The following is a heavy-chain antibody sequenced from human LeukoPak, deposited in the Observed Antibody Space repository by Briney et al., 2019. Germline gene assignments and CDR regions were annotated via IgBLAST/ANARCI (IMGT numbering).Heavy chain of an antibody. CDR3: ARDGRAAAADIDY. CDR1: GYTFTTYY. Sequence: ASVKVSCKASGYTFTTYYIHWVRQAPGQGLEWMGIIYPIGGTTDYAQKFQGRVTMTRDTSTSTVYMELRSLRSDDTAVYYCARDGRAAAADIDYWGQGTLVTVSS. V-gene: IGHV1-46*01. J-gene: IGHJ4*02. CDR2: IYPIGGTT. D-gene: IGHD6-13*01.